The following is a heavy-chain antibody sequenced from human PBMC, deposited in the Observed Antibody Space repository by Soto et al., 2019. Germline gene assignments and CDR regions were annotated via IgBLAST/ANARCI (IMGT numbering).Heavy chain of an antibody. J-gene: IGHJ4*02. V-gene: IGHV3-48*02. CDR3: ARGPLITMIVVVIPYFDY. D-gene: IGHD3-22*01. Sequence: GGSLRLSCAASGFTFSSYSMNWVRQAPGKGLEWVSYISSSSSTIYYADSVKGRFTISRDNAKNSLYLQMNSLRDEDTAVYYCARGPLITMIVVVIPYFDYWGQGTLVTVSS. CDR1: GFTFSSYS. CDR2: ISSSSSTI.